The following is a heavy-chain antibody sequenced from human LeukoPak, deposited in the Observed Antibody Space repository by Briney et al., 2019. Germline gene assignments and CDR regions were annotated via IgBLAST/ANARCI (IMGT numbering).Heavy chain of an antibody. V-gene: IGHV4-34*01. CDR2: INHSGST. CDR3: ASGRTSLDAFDI. Sequence: SETLSLTCAVYGGSFSGYYWSWIRQPPGKGLEWIGEINHSGSTNYNPSLKSRVTISVDTSKNQFSLKLSSVTAADTAVYYCASGRTSLDAFDIWGQGTMVTVSS. J-gene: IGHJ3*02. CDR1: GGSFSGYY. D-gene: IGHD3/OR15-3a*01.